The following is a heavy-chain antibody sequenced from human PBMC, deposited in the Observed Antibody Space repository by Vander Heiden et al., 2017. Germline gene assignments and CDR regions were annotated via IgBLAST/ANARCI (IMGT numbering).Heavy chain of an antibody. CDR2: ISYTGST. D-gene: IGHD4-4*01. V-gene: IGHV4-39*01. CDR1: GVSISRTRYY. J-gene: IGHJ4*02. Sequence: QLQLQESGPGLVKPSETLSLTCTVSGVSISRTRYYWGWIRQPPGKGLEWIGSISYTGSTYYNPSLKSRVTISVDTSKRQFSLKLSSVTAADTAVYYCARHVIYSNCDNTHTPFDYWGQGTLVTVSS. CDR3: ARHVIYSNCDNTHTPFDY.